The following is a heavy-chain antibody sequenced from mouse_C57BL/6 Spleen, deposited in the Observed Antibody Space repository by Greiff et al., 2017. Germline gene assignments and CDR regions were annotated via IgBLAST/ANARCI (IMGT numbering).Heavy chain of an antibody. CDR1: GYTFTSYG. CDR2: IYPRSGNT. J-gene: IGHJ2*01. Sequence: QVQLQQSGAELARPGASVKLSCKASGYTFTSYGISWVKQRTGQGLEWIGEIYPRSGNTYYNEKFKGKATLTADKSSSTAYMELRSLTSEDSAVYFCARLMSTRGYYFDYWGQGTTLTVSS. D-gene: IGHD2-4*01. V-gene: IGHV1-81*01. CDR3: ARLMSTRGYYFDY.